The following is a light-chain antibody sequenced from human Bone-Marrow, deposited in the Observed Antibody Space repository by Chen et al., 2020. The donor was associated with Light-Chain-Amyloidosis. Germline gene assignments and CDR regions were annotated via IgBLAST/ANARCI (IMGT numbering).Light chain of an antibody. V-gene: IGLV3-21*02. CDR2: DDS. Sequence: SYLLTQPSSVSVAPGQTATIACGGNNIGSTSVHWYQQTPGQAPLLVVYDDSYRPSGIPERLSGSNSGNTATLTISRVEAGDEADYYCQVWDRSSDRPVFGGGTKLTVL. J-gene: IGLJ3*02. CDR1: NIGSTS. CDR3: QVWDRSSDRPV.